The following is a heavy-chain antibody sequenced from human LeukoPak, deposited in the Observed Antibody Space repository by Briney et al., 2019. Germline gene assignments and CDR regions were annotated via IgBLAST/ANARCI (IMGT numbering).Heavy chain of an antibody. CDR2: ISGSGDNT. V-gene: IGHV3-23*01. CDR3: ATSPTFDP. J-gene: IGHJ5*02. Sequence: GGSLRLSCAASGFAFSSYAMSWVRQAPGKGLEWVSAISGSGDNTYYADSVKGRFTISRDNSKNTLYLQMHNLRAEDTAVYYCATSPTFDPWGQGTLVTVSS. CDR1: GFAFSSYA.